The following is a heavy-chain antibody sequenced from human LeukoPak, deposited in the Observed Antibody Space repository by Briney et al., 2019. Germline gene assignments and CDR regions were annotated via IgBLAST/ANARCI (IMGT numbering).Heavy chain of an antibody. D-gene: IGHD2-2*01. Sequence: PSETLSLTCTVSGGSISSSSYYWGWIRQPPGKGLEWIGSIYYSGSTYYNPSLKSRVTISVDTSKNQFSLKLSSVTAADTAVYYCARRIFSFSKYQLLNEGFDYWGQGTLVTVSS. V-gene: IGHV4-39*01. CDR1: GGSISSSSYY. J-gene: IGHJ4*02. CDR2: IYYSGST. CDR3: ARRIFSFSKYQLLNEGFDY.